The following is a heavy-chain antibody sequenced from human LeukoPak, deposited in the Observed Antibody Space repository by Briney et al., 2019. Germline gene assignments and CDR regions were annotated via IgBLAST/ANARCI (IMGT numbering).Heavy chain of an antibody. CDR2: IYYSGST. J-gene: IGHJ4*02. V-gene: IGHV4-31*03. Sequence: SQTLSLTCTVSGGSISSGGYYWSWSRQHPGKGLEWIGYIYYSGSTYYNPSLKSRVAMSVDTSKNQFSLKLSSVTAADTAVYYCAREDSSGWYGLYYFDYWGQGTLVTVSS. CDR1: GGSISSGGYY. D-gene: IGHD6-19*01. CDR3: AREDSSGWYGLYYFDY.